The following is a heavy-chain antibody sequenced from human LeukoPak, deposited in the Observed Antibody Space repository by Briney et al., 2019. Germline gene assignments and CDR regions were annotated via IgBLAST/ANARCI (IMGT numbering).Heavy chain of an antibody. D-gene: IGHD2-15*01. CDR3: AKASVVVVVAATLSSWFDP. CDR2: ISGSGGST. J-gene: IGHJ5*02. Sequence: PGGSLRLSCAASGFTFSSYAMSWVRQAPGKGLELVSAISGSGGSTYYADSVKGRFTISRDNSKNTLYLQMNSLRAEDTAVYYCAKASVVVVVAATLSSWFDPWGQGTLVTVSS. V-gene: IGHV3-23*01. CDR1: GFTFSSYA.